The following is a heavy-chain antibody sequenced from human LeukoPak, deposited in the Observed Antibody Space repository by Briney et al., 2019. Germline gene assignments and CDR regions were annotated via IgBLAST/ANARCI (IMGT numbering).Heavy chain of an antibody. Sequence: PGGSLTLSCAASGFTFSSYCMNWVRQAPGKGLEWVADINRSSSYIYYADSVKGGFTISRDTAKNSLYMQVNSLRAEDTAFYYWARALGGWLQQEVSFDYWGQGALVTVSP. D-gene: IGHD5-24*01. V-gene: IGHV3-21*01. CDR3: ARALGGWLQQEVSFDY. J-gene: IGHJ4*02. CDR1: GFTFSSYC. CDR2: INRSSSYI.